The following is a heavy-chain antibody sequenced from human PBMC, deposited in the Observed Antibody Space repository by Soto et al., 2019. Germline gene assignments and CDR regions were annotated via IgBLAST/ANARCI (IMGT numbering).Heavy chain of an antibody. D-gene: IGHD3-3*01. V-gene: IGHV3-11*01. Sequence: QVQLVESGGGLVKPGGSLRLSCATSGFTFSDDYMNWIRQAPGKGLEWVSYISNSGGITYYADSVKGRFTISRANAKNSLFLQMDSLRAEDTAVYYCARFLNGITISPWGQGTLVTVSS. CDR3: ARFLNGITISP. CDR1: GFTFSDDY. J-gene: IGHJ5*02. CDR2: ISNSGGIT.